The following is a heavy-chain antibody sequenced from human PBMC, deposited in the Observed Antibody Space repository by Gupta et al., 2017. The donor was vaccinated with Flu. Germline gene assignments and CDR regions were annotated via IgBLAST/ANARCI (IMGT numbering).Heavy chain of an antibody. J-gene: IGHJ4*02. D-gene: IGHD2-15*01. CDR1: GFTFSNAW. CDR2: IKSKTDGGTT. V-gene: IGHV3-15*01. Sequence: EVQLVESGGGLVKPGGSLRLSCAASGFTFSNAWMSWVRQAPGKGLEWVGRIKSKTDGGTTDYAAPVKGRFTISRDDSKNTLYLQMNSLKTEETAVYYCTTAQTRRVVVAATRRVSDYWGQGTLVTVSS. CDR3: TTAQTRRVVVAATRRVSDY.